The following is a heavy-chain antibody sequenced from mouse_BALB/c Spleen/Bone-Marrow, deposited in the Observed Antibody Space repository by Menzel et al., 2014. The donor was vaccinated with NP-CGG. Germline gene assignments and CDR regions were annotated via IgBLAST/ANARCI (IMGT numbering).Heavy chain of an antibody. CDR3: TRGGNWDDFDY. CDR2: ISSGSSTI. Sequence: EVMLVESGGGLVQPGGSRKLSCAASGFTFSSFGMHWVRQAPEKGLEWVAYISSGSSTIFYADTVKGRFTVSRDNPKNTLFLQMNSLRSEDTAMYYCTRGGNWDDFDYWGQGTTLTVSS. J-gene: IGHJ2*01. V-gene: IGHV5-17*02. D-gene: IGHD4-1*01. CDR1: GFTFSSFG.